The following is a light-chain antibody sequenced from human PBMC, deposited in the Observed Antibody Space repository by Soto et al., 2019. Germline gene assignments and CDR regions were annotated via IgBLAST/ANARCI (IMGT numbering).Light chain of an antibody. V-gene: IGKV3-20*01. J-gene: IGKJ2*01. Sequence: EIVLTQSPGTLSLSPGERATLSCRASQSVGNGYLAWFQQKAGQTPRLLIYGTTNRPTSIPDRFSASRSGTDFILTISRVEPEDFAVYYCQHYGTSPPDTFGQGTKLEIK. CDR2: GTT. CDR1: QSVGNGY. CDR3: QHYGTSPPDT.